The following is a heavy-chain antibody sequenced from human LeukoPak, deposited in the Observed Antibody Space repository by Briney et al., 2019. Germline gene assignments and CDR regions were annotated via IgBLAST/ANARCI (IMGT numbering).Heavy chain of an antibody. CDR2: IGNTET. V-gene: IGHV3-23*01. CDR1: GFPFETNA. CDR3: AKDWIQFNRVFDCFDS. Sequence: GGSLRLSCATSGFPFETNAMSWVRQAPGKGLEWVATIGNTETYYADSVTGRFTISRDNSKNTVNLQMNRLRVEDTAIYYCAKDWIQFNRVFDCFDSWGQGTLVTVSS. D-gene: IGHD5-18*01. J-gene: IGHJ4*02.